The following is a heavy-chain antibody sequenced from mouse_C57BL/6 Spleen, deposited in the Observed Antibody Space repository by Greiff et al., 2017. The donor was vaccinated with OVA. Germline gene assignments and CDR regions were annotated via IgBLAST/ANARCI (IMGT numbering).Heavy chain of an antibody. Sequence: QVQLQQSGAELVRPGASVKLSCKASGYTFTDYYINWVKQRPGQGLEWIARIYPGSGNTYYNEKFKGKATLTAEKSSSTAYMQLSSLTSEDSAVYFCARGGYYGDYWGQGTTLTVSS. V-gene: IGHV1-76*01. CDR1: GYTFTDYY. D-gene: IGHD1-1*02. J-gene: IGHJ2*01. CDR2: IYPGSGNT. CDR3: ARGGYYGDY.